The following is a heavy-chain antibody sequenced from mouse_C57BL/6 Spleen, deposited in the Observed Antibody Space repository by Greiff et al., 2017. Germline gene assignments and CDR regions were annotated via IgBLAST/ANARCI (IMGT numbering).Heavy chain of an antibody. V-gene: IGHV5-6*02. CDR3: ARHVAALTTVVATGAMDY. CDR2: ISSGGSYT. CDR1: GFTFSSYG. Sequence: DVMLVESGGDLVKPGGSLKLSCAASGFTFSSYGMSWVRQTPDKRLEWVATISSGGSYTYYPDSVKGRFTISRDNAKNTLYLQMSSLKSEDTAMYYCARHVAALTTVVATGAMDYWGQGTSVTVSS. D-gene: IGHD1-1*01. J-gene: IGHJ4*01.